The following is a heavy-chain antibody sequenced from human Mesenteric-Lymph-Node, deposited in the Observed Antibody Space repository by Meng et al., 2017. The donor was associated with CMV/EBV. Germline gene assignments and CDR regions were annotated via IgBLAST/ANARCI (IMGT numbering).Heavy chain of an antibody. Sequence: GESLKISCKASGYSFTTYWIGWVRQMPGKGLEWMGIIYPGDADTRYSPSFQGQVTISADKSIRTAYLQWSSLKASDTAMYYCVRRPLEVGPTGAFDYWGQGTLVTVSS. D-gene: IGHD1-26*01. CDR2: IYPGDADT. CDR3: VRRPLEVGPTGAFDY. V-gene: IGHV5-51*01. CDR1: GYSFTTYW. J-gene: IGHJ4*02.